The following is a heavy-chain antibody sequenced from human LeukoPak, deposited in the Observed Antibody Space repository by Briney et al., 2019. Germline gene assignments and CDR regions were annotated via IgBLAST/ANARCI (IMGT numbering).Heavy chain of an antibody. J-gene: IGHJ3*02. V-gene: IGHV3-7*02. CDR3: ARHSSTWYSAFDI. Sequence: GGSLRLSCAASGFTFSSYWMSWVRQAPGKGLEWVANIKQDGSEKYYVDSVKGRFTISRDNAKNSLYLQMNSLRAEDTAVYYCARHSSTWYSAFDIWGQGTMVTVSS. CDR1: GFTFSSYW. D-gene: IGHD6-13*01. CDR2: IKQDGSEK.